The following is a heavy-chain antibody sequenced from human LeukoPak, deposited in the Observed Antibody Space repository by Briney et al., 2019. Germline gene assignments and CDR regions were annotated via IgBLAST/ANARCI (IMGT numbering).Heavy chain of an antibody. CDR1: GFVFSSHA. CDR2: IDISGGST. Sequence: PGGPLRLSCAASGFVFSSHAMCWVRQAPERGLEWVSSIDISGGSTYYADAAEGRFTISRDNSKNTLYLQMNGLRVEDTALYYCANEVRPNDYWGQGTLVTVSS. J-gene: IGHJ4*02. CDR3: ANEVRPNDY. V-gene: IGHV3-23*01. D-gene: IGHD1-1*01.